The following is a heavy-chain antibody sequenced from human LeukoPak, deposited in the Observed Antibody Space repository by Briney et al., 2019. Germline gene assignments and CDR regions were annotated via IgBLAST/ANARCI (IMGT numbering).Heavy chain of an antibody. CDR3: ARVSYGSSLPYYYYGMDV. Sequence: SVKVSCKASGGTFSSYAISWVRQAPGQGLEWMGRIIPILGIANYAQKFQGRVTITADKSTSTAYMELSSLRSEDTAVYYCARVSYGSSLPYYYYGMDVWGQGTTVTVSS. J-gene: IGHJ6*02. V-gene: IGHV1-69*04. CDR1: GGTFSSYA. CDR2: IIPILGIA. D-gene: IGHD5-18*01.